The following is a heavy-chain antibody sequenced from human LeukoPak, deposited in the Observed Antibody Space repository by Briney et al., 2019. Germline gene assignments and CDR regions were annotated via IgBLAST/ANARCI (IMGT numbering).Heavy chain of an antibody. CDR3: ARDRAFRGGGFHP. V-gene: IGHV1-2*06. D-gene: IGHD3-10*01. CDR1: GYTFTGYS. CDR2: INPNSGGT. Sequence: GSSVQVSCKASGYTFTGYSMHWVRQAPGQGLEWMGRINPNSGGTQYAQKFQGRITMTSDSSIITVYMELSSLRSDDTAIYYCARDRAFRGGGFHPWGQGTLVTVSS. J-gene: IGHJ5*02.